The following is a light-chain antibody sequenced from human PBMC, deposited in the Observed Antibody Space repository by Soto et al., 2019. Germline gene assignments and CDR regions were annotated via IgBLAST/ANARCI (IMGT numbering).Light chain of an antibody. CDR3: QQYGTSPHT. V-gene: IGKV3-11*01. J-gene: IGKJ2*01. CDR1: QSVNAY. Sequence: VLTQSPVTLSLSPGERATLSCRASQSVNAYLAWYQQKPGQAPRLLIYDASVRATGIPARFSGSGSGTDFTLTISSLEPEDSAVYYCQQYGTSPHTFGQGTKLEIK. CDR2: DAS.